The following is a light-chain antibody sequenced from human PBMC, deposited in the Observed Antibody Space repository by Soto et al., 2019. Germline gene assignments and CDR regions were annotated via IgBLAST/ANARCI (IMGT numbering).Light chain of an antibody. V-gene: IGKV3-15*01. CDR2: GAS. Sequence: EALTTQSQNTRSVYPVEIATPSCRASQSVNNNLAWYQQKLGQAPRVLIYGASTRATGIPARFTGSGSGTEFILTITSLQSEDSAVYYCQEYNTWPWTFGQGSIVDVK. J-gene: IGKJ1*01. CDR1: QSVNNN. CDR3: QEYNTWPWT.